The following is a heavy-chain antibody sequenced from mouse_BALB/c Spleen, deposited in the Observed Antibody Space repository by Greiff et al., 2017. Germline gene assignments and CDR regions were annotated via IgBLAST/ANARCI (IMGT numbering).Heavy chain of an antibody. CDR3: ARAISHAMDY. CDR2: ISYSGST. J-gene: IGHJ4*01. Sequence: EVQLQESGPGLVKPSQSLSLTCTVTGYSITSDYAWNWIRQFPGNKLEWMGYISYSGSTSYNRTLKSRISITLDTSKNQFFLQLNSVTTEDTATYYCARAISHAMDYWGQGTSVTVSS. V-gene: IGHV3-2*02. CDR1: GYSITSDYA.